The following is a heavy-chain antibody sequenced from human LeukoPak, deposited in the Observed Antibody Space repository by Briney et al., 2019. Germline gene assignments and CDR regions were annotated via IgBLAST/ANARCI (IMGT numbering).Heavy chain of an antibody. D-gene: IGHD6-19*01. V-gene: IGHV3-53*01. CDR1: GFTVSSNT. Sequence: GGSLRLSCAASGFTVSSNTVSWVRQAPGKGLEWVSVIYGSGDVYYADSMRGRFTISRDNSKNTVYLQINSLRVEDTAVYYCAREIYNSGVAYWGQGTLVIVSS. CDR3: AREIYNSGVAY. CDR2: IYGSGDV. J-gene: IGHJ4*02.